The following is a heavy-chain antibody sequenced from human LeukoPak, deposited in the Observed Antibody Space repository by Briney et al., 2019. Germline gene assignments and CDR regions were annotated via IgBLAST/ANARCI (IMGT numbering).Heavy chain of an antibody. CDR1: GYTFTGYY. CDR3: SREHYGAGNNFPSVLADY. Sequence: ASVKVSCKASGYTFTGYYVHWVRQAPGQGREWMGRINPNSGGTNYAQKFQGRVTITRDTSISTAYMELSRLRSDDTAVYSCSREHYGAGNNFPSVLADYWGQGTLVTVSS. D-gene: IGHD5-24*01. CDR2: INPNSGGT. V-gene: IGHV1-2*06. J-gene: IGHJ4*02.